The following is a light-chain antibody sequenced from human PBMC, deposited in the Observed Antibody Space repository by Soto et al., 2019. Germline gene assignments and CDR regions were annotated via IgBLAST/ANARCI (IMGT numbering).Light chain of an antibody. Sequence: EIVMTQSTATLSVSPGGRATLSFMASQSFRGLLAWYQQKPGQAPRLLIYDAYNRATGIPPRFSGSGSGTDFTLTISSLEPEDSAVYYCQQRHMWPITFGQGTRLEIK. CDR2: DAY. V-gene: IGKV3-11*01. CDR1: QSFRGL. CDR3: QQRHMWPIT. J-gene: IGKJ5*01.